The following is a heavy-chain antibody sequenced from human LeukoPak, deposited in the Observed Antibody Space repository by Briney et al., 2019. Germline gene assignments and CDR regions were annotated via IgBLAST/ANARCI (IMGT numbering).Heavy chain of an antibody. Sequence: KPSETLSLTCTVSGGSISSYYWSWIRQPAGKGLEWIGRIYTSESTNYNPSLKSRVTMSVDTSKNQFSLKLSSVTAADTAVYYCAREGVVLTNDYYYMDVWGKGTTVTVSS. CDR2: IYTSEST. CDR3: AREGVVLTNDYYYMDV. J-gene: IGHJ6*03. CDR1: GGSISSYY. D-gene: IGHD3-3*01. V-gene: IGHV4-4*07.